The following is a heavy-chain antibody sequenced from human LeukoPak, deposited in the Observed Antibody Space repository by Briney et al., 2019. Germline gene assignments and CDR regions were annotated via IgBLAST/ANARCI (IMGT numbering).Heavy chain of an antibody. D-gene: IGHD3-10*01. CDR1: GGSISSSNW. Sequence: SETLSLTCAVSGGSISSSNWWSWVRQPPGKGLEWIGEIYHSGSTNYNPSLKSRVTISVDTSKNQFSLKLSSVTAADTAVYYCARGKLLWFGEPTFDYWGQGTLVTVSS. V-gene: IGHV4-4*02. J-gene: IGHJ4*02. CDR2: IYHSGST. CDR3: ARGKLLWFGEPTFDY.